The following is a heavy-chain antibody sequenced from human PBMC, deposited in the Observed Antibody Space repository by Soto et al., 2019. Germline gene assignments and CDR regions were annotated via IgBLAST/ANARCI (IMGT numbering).Heavy chain of an antibody. CDR1: GFEFEDYA. CDR3: ARDATFGTKGGSFDI. J-gene: IGHJ3*02. V-gene: IGHV3-9*01. CDR2: ISWNSGRI. D-gene: IGHD3-16*01. Sequence: GGSLRLSYSVSGFEFEDYAMHCGRQGSGNVLEWVSGISWNSGRIGYADSVKGRFIISRDNAKNSLFLQMNSLRVEDTAVYYCARDATFGTKGGSFDIWGHGTLVTVSS.